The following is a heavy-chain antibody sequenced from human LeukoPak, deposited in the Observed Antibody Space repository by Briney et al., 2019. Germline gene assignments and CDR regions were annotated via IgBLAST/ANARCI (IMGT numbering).Heavy chain of an antibody. J-gene: IGHJ4*02. CDR1: GGFISSYY. D-gene: IGHD3-22*01. CDR2: IYTSGST. V-gene: IGHV4-4*07. Sequence: SETLSLTCTVSGGFISSYYWSWIRQPAGKGLEWIGRIYTSGSTNYNPSLKSRVTMSVDTSKNQFSLKLSSVTAADTAVYYCARDSKYYYDSSGYYTFDYWGQGTLVTVSS. CDR3: ARDSKYYYDSSGYYTFDY.